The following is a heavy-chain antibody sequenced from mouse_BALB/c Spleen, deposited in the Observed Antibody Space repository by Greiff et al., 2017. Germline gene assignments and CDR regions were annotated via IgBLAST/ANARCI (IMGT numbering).Heavy chain of an antibody. D-gene: IGHD1-1*01. Sequence: QVQLKESGPGLVAPSQSLSITCTVSGFSLTSYGVHWVRQPPGKGLEWLGMIWGGGSTDYNSALKSRLSISKDNSKSQVFLKMNSLQTDDTAMYYCASLYYYGSSAVAMDYWGQGTSVTVSS. V-gene: IGHV2-6-4*01. CDR2: IWGGGST. CDR1: GFSLTSYG. J-gene: IGHJ4*01. CDR3: ASLYYYGSSAVAMDY.